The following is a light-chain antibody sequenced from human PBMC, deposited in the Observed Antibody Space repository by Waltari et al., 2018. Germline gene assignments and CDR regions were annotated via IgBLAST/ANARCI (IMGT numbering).Light chain of an antibody. CDR2: EVS. V-gene: IGLV2-8*01. CDR3: SSYAGSNNLVV. Sequence: QSALTQPPSASGSPGQSVTISCTGTSSDVGGYNYVSWYQQYPGKAPKLLLYEVSKRPSGVPDRFSGSKSGNTASLTVSGLQAEDEADYYCSSYAGSNNLVVFGGGTKLTVL. J-gene: IGLJ2*01. CDR1: SSDVGGYNY.